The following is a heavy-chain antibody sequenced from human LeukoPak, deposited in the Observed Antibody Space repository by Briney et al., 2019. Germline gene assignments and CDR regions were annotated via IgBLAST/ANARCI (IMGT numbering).Heavy chain of an antibody. CDR1: GFTFSDYW. V-gene: IGHV3-7*01. J-gene: IGHJ4*02. Sequence: GGSLRLSCAASGFTFSDYWMTWVRQAPGKGLEWLANIRQDGGEAFYVDSMKDRFTISRDNAKNSLYLQMSSLRDEDTAVYYCASLRSSYWGQGTLVTVSS. CDR3: ASLRSSY. CDR2: IRQDGGEA.